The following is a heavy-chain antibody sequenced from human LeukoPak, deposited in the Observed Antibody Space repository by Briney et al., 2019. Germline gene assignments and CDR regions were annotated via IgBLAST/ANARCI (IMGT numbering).Heavy chain of an antibody. CDR3: ASQGTTDY. V-gene: IGHV4-39*01. Sequence: PSQTLSLTCTVSGGSISSSSYYWGWIRQPPGKGLEWIGSIYYSGSTYYNPSLKSRVTISVDTSKNQFSLKLSSVTAVDTAVYYCASQGTTDYWGQGTLVTVSS. CDR1: GGSISSSSYY. CDR2: IYYSGST. D-gene: IGHD4-17*01. J-gene: IGHJ4*02.